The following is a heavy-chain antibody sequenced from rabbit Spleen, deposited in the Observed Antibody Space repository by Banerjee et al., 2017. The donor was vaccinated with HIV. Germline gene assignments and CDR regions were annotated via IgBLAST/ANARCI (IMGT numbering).Heavy chain of an antibody. V-gene: IGHV1S45*01. CDR3: ARDLPGVIGWNFNL. Sequence: EQLLESGGGLVKPEGSLKLSCTASGFSFSNKAVMCWVRQAPGKGLEWIACINSFSGRPVYATWVNGRFTISKASWTTVTLHMTGLTAADTATYFCARDLPGVIGWNFNLWGPGTLVTVS. CDR1: GFSFSNKAV. J-gene: IGHJ4*01. D-gene: IGHD1-1*01. CDR2: INSFSGRP.